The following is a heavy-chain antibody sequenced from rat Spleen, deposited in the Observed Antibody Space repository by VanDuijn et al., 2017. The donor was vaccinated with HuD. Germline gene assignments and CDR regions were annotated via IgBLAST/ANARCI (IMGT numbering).Heavy chain of an antibody. CDR3: TRAAYYFDGSYYS. CDR1: GFTFSNFW. V-gene: IGHV5-31*01. J-gene: IGHJ2*01. D-gene: IGHD1-12*02. Sequence: EVQLVESGGGQVQPGRSLKLSCVASGFTFSNFWMTWIRQAPGKGLEWVASISNTGDNTYYPDSVRGRFTISRDNAENTLYLQMSGLRSGDTATYFCTRAAYYFDGSYYSWGQGVMVTVSS. CDR2: ISNTGDNT.